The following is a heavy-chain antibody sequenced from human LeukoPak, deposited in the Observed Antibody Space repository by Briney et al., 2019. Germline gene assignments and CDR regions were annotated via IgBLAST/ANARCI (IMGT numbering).Heavy chain of an antibody. Sequence: GGSLGLSCAASEFRFSSYAMSWVRQAPGKALEWVSSINSGGATTLYADSVKGRFTISRDNSRSTLYLQMNSLRAEDTALYYCAKGAMSTYFDSWGQGTLVSVSS. V-gene: IGHV3-23*01. CDR1: EFRFSSYA. J-gene: IGHJ4*02. CDR3: AKGAMSTYFDS. D-gene: IGHD5-18*01. CDR2: INSGGATT.